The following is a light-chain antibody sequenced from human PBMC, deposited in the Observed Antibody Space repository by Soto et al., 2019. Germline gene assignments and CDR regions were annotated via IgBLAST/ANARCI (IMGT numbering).Light chain of an antibody. CDR2: LNSDGSH. V-gene: IGLV4-69*01. CDR1: SGHSNYA. Sequence: QLVLTQSPSASASLGASVKLTCTLSSGHSNYAIAWHQQQSEKGPRYLMKLNSDGSHSKGDGIPDRFSGSSSGAERYLTISSLQSEDEADYSCQTWGSGIVVFGGGPKLTVL. J-gene: IGLJ2*01. CDR3: QTWGSGIVV.